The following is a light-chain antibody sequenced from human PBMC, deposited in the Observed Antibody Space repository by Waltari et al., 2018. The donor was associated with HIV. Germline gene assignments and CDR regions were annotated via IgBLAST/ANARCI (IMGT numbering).Light chain of an antibody. CDR3: VLYMGSGLWV. CDR2: STN. V-gene: IGLV8-61*01. CDR1: AGSVSTSYS. Sequence: QTVVTQEPSFSVSPGGTVTLTCGLTAGSVSTSYSPSWYQQTPGQASRTLINSTNPRSSGLTHRFSGSIVRNNSALTITVAQADDEYDYYCVLYMGSGLWVFGGGTKLTVL. J-gene: IGLJ3*02.